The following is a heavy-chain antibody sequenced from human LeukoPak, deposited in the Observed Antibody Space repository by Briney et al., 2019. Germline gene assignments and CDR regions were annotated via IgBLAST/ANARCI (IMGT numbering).Heavy chain of an antibody. V-gene: IGHV1-8*01. CDR3: ARYSFQYTNSPLRHDAFDV. D-gene: IGHD2/OR15-2a*01. J-gene: IGHJ3*01. Sequence: ASVKVSCKASGYTFTSYDINWVRQATGQGLEWMGWMNPNSGNTGYAQKFQGRVTMTRNTSISTAYMELSSLRSEDTAVYYCARYSFQYTNSPLRHDAFDVWGQGMMVVVSS. CDR1: GYTFTSYD. CDR2: MNPNSGNT.